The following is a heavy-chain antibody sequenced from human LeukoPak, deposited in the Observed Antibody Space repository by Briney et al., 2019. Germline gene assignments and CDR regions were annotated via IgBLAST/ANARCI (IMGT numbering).Heavy chain of an antibody. CDR1: GFTFSSYS. Sequence: AGGSLRLSCAASGFTFSSYSMNWVRQAPGKGLEWVSSISSSSSYIYYADSVKGRFTISRDNAKNSLYLQMNSLRAEDTAVYYCAREDSGSYYLDFDYWGQGTLVTVSS. CDR3: AREDSGSYYLDFDY. CDR2: ISSSSSYI. D-gene: IGHD1-26*01. J-gene: IGHJ4*02. V-gene: IGHV3-21*01.